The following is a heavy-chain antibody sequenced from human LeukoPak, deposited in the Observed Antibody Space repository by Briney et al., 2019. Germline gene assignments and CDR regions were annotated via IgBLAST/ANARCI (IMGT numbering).Heavy chain of an antibody. CDR2: ISYDGSSE. CDR1: GFTFSSYG. CDR3: AKGLGPLVRGVVPRTYYMDV. Sequence: GGSLRLSCVGSGFTFSSYGIHWVRQLPGKGPEWVAIISYDGSSEFYADSVKGRFKISRDNSKNTVNLQMNSLGVEDTAVYYCAKGLGPLVRGVVPRTYYMDVWGRGTTVTVSS. V-gene: IGHV3-30*18. J-gene: IGHJ6*03. D-gene: IGHD3-10*01.